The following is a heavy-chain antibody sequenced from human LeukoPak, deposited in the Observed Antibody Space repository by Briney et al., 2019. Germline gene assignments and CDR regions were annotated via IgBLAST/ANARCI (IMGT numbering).Heavy chain of an antibody. CDR3: ARSVGIAVAGINY. Sequence: GSLRLSCAASGFTFSSYSMNWIRQPPGKGLEWIGSIYYSGSTYYNPSLKSRVTISVDTSKNQFSLKLSSVTAADTAVYYCARSVGIAVAGINYWGQGTLVTVSS. D-gene: IGHD6-19*01. J-gene: IGHJ4*02. V-gene: IGHV4-39*07. CDR1: GFTFSSYS. CDR2: IYYSGST.